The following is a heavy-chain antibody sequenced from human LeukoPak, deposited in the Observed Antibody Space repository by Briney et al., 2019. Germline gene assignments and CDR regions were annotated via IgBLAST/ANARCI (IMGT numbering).Heavy chain of an antibody. D-gene: IGHD1-1*01. CDR2: ISSSGSTI. J-gene: IGHJ4*02. V-gene: IGHV3-48*03. CDR1: GFTFSSHE. CDR3: ARVNWFDY. Sequence: GGSRRLSCAASGFTFSSHEMNWVRQPPGKGLEWVSYISSSGSTIYYADSVKGRFTISRDNAKNSLYLEMNSLRAEDTAVYYCARVNWFDYWGQGTLVTVSS.